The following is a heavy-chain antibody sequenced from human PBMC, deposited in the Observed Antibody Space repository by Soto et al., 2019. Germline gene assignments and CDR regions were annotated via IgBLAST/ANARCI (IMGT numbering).Heavy chain of an antibody. CDR2: FDPEDGET. Sequence: ASVKVSCKVSGYTLTELSMHWVRQAPGKGLEWMGGFDPEDGETIYAQKFQGRVTMTEDTSTDTAYMELSSLRSEDTAVYYCATRVVDSRHSWGSFDYWGQGTLVTVSS. CDR3: ATRVVDSRHSWGSFDY. J-gene: IGHJ4*02. CDR1: GYTLTELS. D-gene: IGHD3-16*01. V-gene: IGHV1-24*01.